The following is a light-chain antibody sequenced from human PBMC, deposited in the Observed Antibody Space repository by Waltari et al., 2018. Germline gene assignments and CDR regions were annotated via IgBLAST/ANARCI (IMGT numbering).Light chain of an antibody. J-gene: IGLJ2*01. CDR2: EVT. CDR1: SSDVGGYNY. CDR3: SAFTSSSTLVV. V-gene: IGLV2-14*01. Sequence: QSALTQPASVSGSPGQSITISCTGTSSDVGGYNYVSWYQQHPGKAPKLMICEVTNRPSGVSVRCSGLKSGDTASLTSAGRQAEDEGDYYCSAFTSSSTLVVFGGGTKLTVL.